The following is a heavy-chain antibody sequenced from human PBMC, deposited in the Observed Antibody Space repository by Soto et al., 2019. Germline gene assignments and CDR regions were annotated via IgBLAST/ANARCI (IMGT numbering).Heavy chain of an antibody. CDR1: GFTFSSYS. CDR2: ISSSSSYI. CDR3: ARDHGSGNYYYGMDV. J-gene: IGHJ6*02. D-gene: IGHD3-10*01. Sequence: EVQLVESGGGLVKPGGSLRLSCAASGFTFSSYSMNWVRQAPGKGLEWVSSISSSSSYIYYADAVKGRFTISRDNAKNSLYLQMNSLRAEDTAVYYCARDHGSGNYYYGMDVWGQGTTVTVSS. V-gene: IGHV3-21*01.